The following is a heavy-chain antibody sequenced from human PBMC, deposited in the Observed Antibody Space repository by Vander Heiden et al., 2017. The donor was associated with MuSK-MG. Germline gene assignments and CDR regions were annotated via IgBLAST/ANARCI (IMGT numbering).Heavy chain of an antibody. J-gene: IGHJ5*02. Sequence: QVQLQASGPGLVKPSETLSLTRTVSGCSISSYYWGWIRQPPGKGLEWIGYIYYSGSTNYNPSLKSRVTISVDTSKNQFSLKLSSVTAADTAVYYCARERGAYCSGGSCYYDRWGQGTLVTVSS. D-gene: IGHD2-15*01. V-gene: IGHV4-59*01. CDR3: ARERGAYCSGGSCYYDR. CDR1: GCSISSYY. CDR2: IYYSGST.